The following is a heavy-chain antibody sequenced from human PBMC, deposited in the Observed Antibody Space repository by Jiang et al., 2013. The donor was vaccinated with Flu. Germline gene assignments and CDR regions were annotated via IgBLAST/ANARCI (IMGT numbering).Heavy chain of an antibody. D-gene: IGHD6-13*01. Sequence: GSGLVKPSETLSLTCTVSGASISSYYWSWIRQPPGKGLEWIGYIYYTGSTNYNPSLKTRVTISVDTSKNQFSLKLSSVTAADTAVYYCARDRWGVTAGSDYWGQGTLVTVSS. CDR2: IYYTGST. CDR1: GASISSYY. CDR3: ARDRWGVTAGSDY. V-gene: IGHV4-59*13. J-gene: IGHJ4*02.